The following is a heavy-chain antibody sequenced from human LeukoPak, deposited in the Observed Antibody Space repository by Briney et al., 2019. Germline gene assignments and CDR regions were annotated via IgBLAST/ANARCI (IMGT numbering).Heavy chain of an antibody. CDR2: INHSGST. D-gene: IGHD5-24*01. J-gene: IGHJ4*02. Sequence: SETLSLTCAVHGGSFSGYYWSWIRQPPGKGLEWIGEINHSGSTNYNPSLKSRVTISVDTSKNQFSLKLSSVTAADTAVYYCARGRRDDYNYRAGNYFDYWGQGTLVTVSS. CDR1: GGSFSGYY. V-gene: IGHV4-34*01. CDR3: ARGRRDDYNYRAGNYFDY.